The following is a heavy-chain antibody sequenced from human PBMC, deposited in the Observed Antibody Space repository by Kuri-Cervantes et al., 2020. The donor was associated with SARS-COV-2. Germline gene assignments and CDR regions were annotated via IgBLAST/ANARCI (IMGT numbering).Heavy chain of an antibody. CDR1: GFTFSGYG. Sequence: GGSLRLSCVPSGFTFSGYGMHWVRQAPGKGLEWVAFIRYDGSDKYYADSVKGRFTISRDSSKNTLYLQMNSLRAEDTAVYYCAKGSASWASYIDNWGQGTLVTVSS. J-gene: IGHJ4*02. V-gene: IGHV3-30*02. CDR3: AKGSASWASYIDN. D-gene: IGHD2-2*01. CDR2: IRYDGSDK.